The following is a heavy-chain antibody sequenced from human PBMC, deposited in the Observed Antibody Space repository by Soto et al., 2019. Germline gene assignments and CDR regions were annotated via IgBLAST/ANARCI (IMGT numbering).Heavy chain of an antibody. V-gene: IGHV1-8*01. CDR2: MNPNSGNT. J-gene: IGHJ6*03. Sequence: ASVKVSCKASGYTFTSYDINWVRQATGQGLEWMGWMNPNSGNTGYAQKFQGRVTMTRNTSISTAYMELSSLRSEDTAVYYCARGRHSDWLLRVYYYYYMDVWGKGTTVTVSS. CDR1: GYTFTSYD. D-gene: IGHD3-9*01. CDR3: ARGRHSDWLLRVYYYYYMDV.